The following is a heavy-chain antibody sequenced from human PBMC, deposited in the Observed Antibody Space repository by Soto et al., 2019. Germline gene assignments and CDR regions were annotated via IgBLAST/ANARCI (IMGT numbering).Heavy chain of an antibody. CDR2: IKQDESDK. V-gene: IGHV3-7*03. Sequence: GGSLRLSCAVSGFRFRDYWMSWVCQAPGKGLEWVANIKQDESDKYYVDSVKGRFTISRDNAENALYLQMNSLRVEDTDVSYCAAYCYTMTCTHFHGYSWGQGTQVTVS. CDR3: AAYCYTMTCTHFHGYS. J-gene: IGHJ5*02. CDR1: GFRFRDYW. D-gene: IGHD3-16*02.